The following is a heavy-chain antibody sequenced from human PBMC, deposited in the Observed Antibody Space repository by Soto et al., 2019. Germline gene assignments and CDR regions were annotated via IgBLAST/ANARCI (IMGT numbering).Heavy chain of an antibody. CDR3: ARASGSSYWFDP. CDR2: ISAYNGNT. D-gene: IGHD1-26*01. Sequence: ASGKVSCKASGYTLTSYYMHWVRQAPGQGLEWMGWISAYNGNTNYAQKLQGRVTMTTDTSTSTAYMELRSLRSDDTAVYYCARASGSSYWFDPWGQGTLVTVSS. CDR1: GYTLTSYY. J-gene: IGHJ5*02. V-gene: IGHV1-18*04.